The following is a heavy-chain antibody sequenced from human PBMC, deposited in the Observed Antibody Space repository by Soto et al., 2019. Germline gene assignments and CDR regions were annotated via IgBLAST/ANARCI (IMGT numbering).Heavy chain of an antibody. J-gene: IGHJ4*02. Sequence: QVQLVQSGAEVKKPGSSVKVSCKASGATFSSYAISWVRQAPGQGLEWMGGIIPIFGTANYAQKFQGRVTITADESTSTAYMELSSLRSEDTAVYYCARDRDTAMVGAGPFDYWGQGTLVTVSS. CDR1: GATFSSYA. CDR2: IIPIFGTA. D-gene: IGHD5-18*01. CDR3: ARDRDTAMVGAGPFDY. V-gene: IGHV1-69*01.